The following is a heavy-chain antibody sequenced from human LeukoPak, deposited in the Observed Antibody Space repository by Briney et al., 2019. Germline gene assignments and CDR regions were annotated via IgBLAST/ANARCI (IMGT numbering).Heavy chain of an antibody. CDR1: GASISDYY. CDR3: ARTKPLDPFDF. V-gene: IGHV4-59*01. J-gene: IGHJ3*01. CDR2: IYYSGNT. Sequence: PSETLSLTCTVSGASISDYYWSWIRQPPGKGLEWIGYIYYSGNTYYNPSLKSRVTISVDTSKNQFSLKVNSVTAADTAVYYCARTKPLDPFDFWGQGTLVTVSS.